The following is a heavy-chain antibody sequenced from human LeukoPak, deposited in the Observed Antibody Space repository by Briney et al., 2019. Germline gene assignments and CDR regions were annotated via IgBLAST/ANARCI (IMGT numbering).Heavy chain of an antibody. D-gene: IGHD4-11*01. Sequence: PSETLSLTCTVSGGSISSSSYYWGWIRQPPGKGLEWIGEINHSGSTNYNPSLKSRVSLSIDTSKNQFSLKLTSVTAADTAVYYCARAEINDYSRYWGQGIPVIVSS. CDR2: INHSGST. CDR3: ARAEINDYSRY. J-gene: IGHJ4*02. CDR1: GGSISSSSYY. V-gene: IGHV4-39*07.